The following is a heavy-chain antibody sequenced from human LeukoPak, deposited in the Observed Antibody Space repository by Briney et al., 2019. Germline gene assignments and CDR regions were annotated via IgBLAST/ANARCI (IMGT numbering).Heavy chain of an antibody. CDR1: GFTFSSYG. CDR3: ARDLGIVRGGFPKTANWFDP. Sequence: PGGSLRLSCAASGFTFSSYGVHWVRQAPGKGLEWVAVIWYDGSNKYYADSVKGRFTISRDNSKNTLYLQMNSLRAEDTAVYYCARDLGIVRGGFPKTANWFDPWGQGTLVTVSS. CDR2: IWYDGSNK. V-gene: IGHV3-33*01. D-gene: IGHD3-10*01. J-gene: IGHJ5*02.